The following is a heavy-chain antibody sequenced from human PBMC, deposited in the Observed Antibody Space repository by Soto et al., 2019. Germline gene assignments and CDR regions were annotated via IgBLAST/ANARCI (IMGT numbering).Heavy chain of an antibody. CDR1: GFTFSSYW. J-gene: IGHJ6*02. CDR3: ARIAASGRGWDV. Sequence: EVQLVESGGGLVQPGRSLRLSCVDSGFTFSSYWMSWVRQARVKGLEWVGNIKQDGSEENYVDSVKGRFTISRDNAKNSMYLQMNSLRAEDTAVYYCARIAASGRGWDVWGQGTTVVVSS. CDR2: IKQDGSEE. D-gene: IGHD6-13*01. V-gene: IGHV3-7*01.